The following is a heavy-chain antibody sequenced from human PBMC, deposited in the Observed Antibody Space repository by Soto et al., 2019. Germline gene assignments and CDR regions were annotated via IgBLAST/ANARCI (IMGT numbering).Heavy chain of an antibody. J-gene: IGHJ4*02. CDR1: GFTFSTYA. D-gene: IGHD2-15*01. Sequence: VRLVESGGGVVQPERSLRLSCAASGFTFSTYAMTWVRQAPGKGLEWVSGISGSGGSTYYADSVKGRFTISRDNSKNTLYLQMNSLRAEDTAVYFCAQVRGVVALDGYFDCWGQGTLVTVSS. V-gene: IGHV3-23*04. CDR2: ISGSGGST. CDR3: AQVRGVVALDGYFDC.